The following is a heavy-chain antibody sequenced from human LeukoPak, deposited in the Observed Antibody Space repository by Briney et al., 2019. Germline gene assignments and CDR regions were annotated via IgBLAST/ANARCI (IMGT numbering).Heavy chain of an antibody. D-gene: IGHD6-13*01. CDR2: IYTSGST. Sequence: KASETLSLTCTVSGGSISSGRYYWSWIRQPAGKGLEWIGRIYTSGSTNYHPSLKSRVTISVDTSKNQFSLKLSSVTAADTAVYYCAGQLADIAAAGTSWFGPWGQGTLVTVSS. CDR1: GGSISSGRYY. J-gene: IGHJ5*02. V-gene: IGHV4-61*02. CDR3: AGQLADIAAAGTSWFGP.